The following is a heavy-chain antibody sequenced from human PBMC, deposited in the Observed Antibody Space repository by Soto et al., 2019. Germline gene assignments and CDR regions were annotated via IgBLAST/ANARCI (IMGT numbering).Heavy chain of an antibody. CDR3: ARAIAARPFDY. CDR2: TYYRSKWYN. Sequence: SQTLSLTCGISVDSVSSNIAAGNWIRQSPSRGVEWLGRTYYRSKWYNDYEVSVKSRITINPDTSKNQFSLQLNSVTPEDTAVYYCARAIAARPFDYWGQGTLVTVSS. CDR1: VDSVSSNIAA. D-gene: IGHD6-6*01. J-gene: IGHJ4*02. V-gene: IGHV6-1*01.